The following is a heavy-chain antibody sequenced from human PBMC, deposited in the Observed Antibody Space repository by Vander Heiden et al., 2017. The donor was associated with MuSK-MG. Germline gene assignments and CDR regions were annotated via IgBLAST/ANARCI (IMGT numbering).Heavy chain of an antibody. CDR3: ARAGNYYYYYMDV. CDR2: ISGSSNYI. V-gene: IGHV3-21*01. J-gene: IGHJ6*03. Sequence: EVQLVESGGGLVKPGGSLALSCAASGFTFSDYSMNWVRQAPGKGLEWVSSISGSSNYIYYADSVKGRFTISRDNAKNSLYLQMNSLRAEDTAVYYCARAGNYYYYYMDVWGTGTTVTVSS. CDR1: GFTFSDYS.